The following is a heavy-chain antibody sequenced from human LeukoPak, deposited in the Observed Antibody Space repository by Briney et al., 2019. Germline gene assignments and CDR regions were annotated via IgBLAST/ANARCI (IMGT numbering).Heavy chain of an antibody. V-gene: IGHV4-30-4*01. J-gene: IGHJ5*02. Sequence: SQTLSLTCTVAGGSISSGDYYWSWIRQPPGKGLEWIGYIYYSGSTYYNPSLKSRVTISVDTSKYQFSLKLSSVTAADTAVYYCARGPTIVVVVAAIWFDPWGQGTLVTVSS. D-gene: IGHD2-15*01. CDR2: IYYSGST. CDR1: GGSISSGDYY. CDR3: ARGPTIVVVVAAIWFDP.